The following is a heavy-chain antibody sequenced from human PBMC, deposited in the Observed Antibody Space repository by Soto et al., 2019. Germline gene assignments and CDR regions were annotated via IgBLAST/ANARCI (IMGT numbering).Heavy chain of an antibody. CDR2: IKQDGSEK. CDR1: GFTFSDFW. D-gene: IGHD2-8*02. J-gene: IGHJ6*02. V-gene: IGHV3-7*04. Sequence: GGSLRLSCVVSGFTFSDFWMSWVRQAPGKGLEWVANIKQDGSEKFYVDSVKGRFTISRDSAKNSVYLQMNSLRAEDTAVYYCARDLVYCTGGRCYYYGMDVWGQGTTVTVSS. CDR3: ARDLVYCTGGRCYYYGMDV.